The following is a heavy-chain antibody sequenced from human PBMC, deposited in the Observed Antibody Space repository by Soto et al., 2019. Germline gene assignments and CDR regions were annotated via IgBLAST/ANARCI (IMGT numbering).Heavy chain of an antibody. CDR1: GYTFTGYY. Sequence: QVQLVQSGAEVKKPGASVKVSCKASGYTFTGYYMHWVRQAPGQGLEWMGWINPNSGGTNYAQKFQGRVTMTRDTSISTDYMELSRLRSEDTAVYYCARDSSDSSGYYRLYYFDYWGQGTLVTVSS. CDR2: INPNSGGT. CDR3: ARDSSDSSGYYRLYYFDY. J-gene: IGHJ4*02. V-gene: IGHV1-2*02. D-gene: IGHD3-22*01.